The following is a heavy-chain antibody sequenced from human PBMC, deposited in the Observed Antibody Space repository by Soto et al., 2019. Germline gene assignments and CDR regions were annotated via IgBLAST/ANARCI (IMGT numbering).Heavy chain of an antibody. D-gene: IGHD2-15*01. CDR3: AHKGGRGAGMDV. CDR2: IYWDNDK. Sequence: GPTLVNPTQTLTLTCTFSGFSVSTSGVGVAWIRQSPGKALEWLALIYWDNDKRYSPFLQSRVTITNDTSKNKVVLTMTNMDPVDTATYYCAHKGGRGAGMDVWGQGTTVTVSS. J-gene: IGHJ6*02. CDR1: GFSVSTSGVG. V-gene: IGHV2-5*02.